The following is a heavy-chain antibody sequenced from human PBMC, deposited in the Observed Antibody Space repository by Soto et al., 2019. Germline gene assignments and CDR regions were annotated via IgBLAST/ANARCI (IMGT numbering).Heavy chain of an antibody. D-gene: IGHD4-17*01. CDR3: ANHGGFDF. Sequence: EGQLLRSGGGLVQPGESLRVSCAASGFTFSSSGMSWVRQAPGKGLEWVSSISVRGDYRYYADSVKGRFTISRDNSKNTPYLQMNSLTAEDTAVYYCANHGGFDFWGQGTMVAVSS. CDR1: GFTFSSSG. CDR2: ISVRGDYR. V-gene: IGHV3-23*01. J-gene: IGHJ3*01.